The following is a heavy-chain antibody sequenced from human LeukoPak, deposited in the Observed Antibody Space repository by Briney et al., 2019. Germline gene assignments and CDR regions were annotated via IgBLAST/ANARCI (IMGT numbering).Heavy chain of an antibody. Sequence: PSETLSLTCTVSGGSISSYYWSWVRQPPGKGLEWIGYIYYSGSTNYNPSLTSRVIISVDTSKNQFSLKLSSVTAADTAVYYCARTVREELLWFGESPGGMDVWGQGTTVTVSS. D-gene: IGHD3-10*01. V-gene: IGHV4-59*01. J-gene: IGHJ6*02. CDR3: ARTVREELLWFGESPGGMDV. CDR1: GGSISSYY. CDR2: IYYSGST.